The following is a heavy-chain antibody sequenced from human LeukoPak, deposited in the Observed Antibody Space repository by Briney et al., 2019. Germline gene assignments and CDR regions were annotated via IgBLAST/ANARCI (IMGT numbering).Heavy chain of an antibody. J-gene: IGHJ4*02. CDR3: TTGHAVAGTR. Sequence: PGGSLRLSCAASGFNFNIYSMNWVRQAPGKGLEWVGRIKSKTDGGTTDYAAPVKGRFTISRDDSKNTLYLQMNSLKTEDTAVYYCTTGHAVAGTRWGQGTLVTVSS. CDR1: GFNFNIYS. CDR2: IKSKTDGGTT. D-gene: IGHD6-19*01. V-gene: IGHV3-15*01.